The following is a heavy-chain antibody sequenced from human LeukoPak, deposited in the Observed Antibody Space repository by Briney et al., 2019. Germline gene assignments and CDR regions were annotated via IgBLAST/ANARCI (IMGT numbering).Heavy chain of an antibody. CDR2: IYSSGST. Sequence: SETLSLTCTVSGGXISSYHWSWIRQPPGKGREWIGYIYSSGSTNYNPSLKSRVTISVDTSKNQFSLRLSSVTAADTAVYYCARVFRGYSYGPFDYWGQGTLVTVSS. J-gene: IGHJ4*02. CDR1: GGXISSYH. V-gene: IGHV4-59*01. D-gene: IGHD5-18*01. CDR3: ARVFRGYSYGPFDY.